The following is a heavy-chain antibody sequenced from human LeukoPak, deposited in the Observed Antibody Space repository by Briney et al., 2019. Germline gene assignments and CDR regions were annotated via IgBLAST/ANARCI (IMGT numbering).Heavy chain of an antibody. CDR3: ARDRRCSDGSCYSSWYYFDY. CDR2: ISAYNGNT. Sequence: ASVKVSCKASGYTFTSYGISWVRQAPGQGLEWMGWISAYNGNTNYAQKLQGRVTMTTDTSTSTAYMELRSLRSDDTAAYYCARDRRCSDGSCYSSWYYFDYWGQGTLVTVSS. J-gene: IGHJ4*02. V-gene: IGHV1-18*04. D-gene: IGHD2-15*01. CDR1: GYTFTSYG.